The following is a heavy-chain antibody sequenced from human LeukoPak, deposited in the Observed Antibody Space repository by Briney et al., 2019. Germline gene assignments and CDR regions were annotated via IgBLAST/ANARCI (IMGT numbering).Heavy chain of an antibody. Sequence: PGGSLRLSCAACGFTFSDYYMSWNRQATGKGLEWVSYISSSGSTIYYADSVKGRFTISRDNAKNSLYLQMNSLRAEDTAVYYCARYYYDSSGYLYYYYMDVWGKGTTVTVSS. J-gene: IGHJ6*03. CDR2: ISSSGSTI. V-gene: IGHV3-11*04. CDR1: GFTFSDYY. CDR3: ARYYYDSSGYLYYYYMDV. D-gene: IGHD3-22*01.